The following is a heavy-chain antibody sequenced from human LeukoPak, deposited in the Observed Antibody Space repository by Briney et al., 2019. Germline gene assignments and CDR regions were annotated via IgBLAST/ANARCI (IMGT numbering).Heavy chain of an antibody. Sequence: GRSLRLSCAASGFTFSSYGMHWVRQAPGKGLEWVAVMSYDGSNKYYADSVKGRFTISRDNSKNTLYLQMNSLRAEDTAVYYCAIGGIAVAGTPRYFDYWGQGTLVTVSS. V-gene: IGHV3-30*03. J-gene: IGHJ4*02. CDR3: AIGGIAVAGTPRYFDY. CDR2: MSYDGSNK. CDR1: GFTFSSYG. D-gene: IGHD6-19*01.